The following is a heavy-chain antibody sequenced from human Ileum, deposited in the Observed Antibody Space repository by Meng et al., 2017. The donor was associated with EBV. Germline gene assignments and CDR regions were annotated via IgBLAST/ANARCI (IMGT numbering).Heavy chain of an antibody. J-gene: IGHJ4*02. CDR2: INHSGST. CDR1: GGSFSGYY. CDR3: ARGFYTYGSSCFDY. V-gene: IGHV4-34*01. D-gene: IGHD6-13*01. Sequence: QLQKWGAGLLNPSETLSLPFAVYGGSFSGYYWTWIRQPPGRGLEWIGEINHSGSTNYNPSLKSRVTISVDKNQFSLKLSSVTAADTAVYYCARGFYTYGSSCFDYWGQGTLVTASS.